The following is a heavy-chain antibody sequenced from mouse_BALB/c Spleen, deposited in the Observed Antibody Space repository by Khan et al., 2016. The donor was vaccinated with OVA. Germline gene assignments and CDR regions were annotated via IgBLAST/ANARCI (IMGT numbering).Heavy chain of an antibody. V-gene: IGHV1-7*01. Sequence: QVQLKESGAELAKPGASVKMSCKASGYTFTNYWIHWVKQRPGQGLEWIGYINPSTGYTEYNQKFKDKATLTADKSSNTAYMQLSSLTSEDSAVFDDVSDSSSYSWFTYWGQGTLVTVSA. CDR3: VSDSSSYSWFTY. J-gene: IGHJ3*01. CDR2: INPSTGYT. CDR1: GYTFTNYW. D-gene: IGHD1-1*01.